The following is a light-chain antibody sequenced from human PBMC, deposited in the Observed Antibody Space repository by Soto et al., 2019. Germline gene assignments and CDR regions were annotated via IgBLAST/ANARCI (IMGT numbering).Light chain of an antibody. Sequence: SYELTQPPSVSVAPGKTAKITCEENNIGSKSVHWYQQKPGQAPVLVIYYESDRPSGIPERFSGSNSGNTATLTISRVEAVDEADYYCQVWDRSSDPVVFGGGTQLTVL. CDR1: NIGSKS. CDR3: QVWDRSSDPVV. CDR2: YES. V-gene: IGLV3-21*04. J-gene: IGLJ2*01.